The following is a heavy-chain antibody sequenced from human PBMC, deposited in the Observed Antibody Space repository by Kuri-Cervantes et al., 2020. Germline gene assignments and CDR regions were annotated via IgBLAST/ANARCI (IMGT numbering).Heavy chain of an antibody. D-gene: IGHD3-3*01. Sequence: GGSLRLSCAASGFTFSSYSMNWVRQAPGKGLEWVAVISYGGSNKYYADSVKGRFTISRDNSKNTLYLQMNSLRAEDTAVYYCASSAYYDFWSGYYTRDAFDIWGQGTMVTVSS. V-gene: IGHV3-30*05. CDR1: GFTFSSYS. J-gene: IGHJ3*02. CDR2: ISYGGSNK. CDR3: ASSAYYDFWSGYYTRDAFDI.